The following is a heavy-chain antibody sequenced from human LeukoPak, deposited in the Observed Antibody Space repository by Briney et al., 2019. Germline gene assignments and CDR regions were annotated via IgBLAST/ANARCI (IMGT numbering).Heavy chain of an antibody. CDR3: ARELRGEMVPELETDAFDL. CDR2: IIPIFGTA. Sequence: ASVKVSCKASGGTFSSYAISWVRQAPGQGLEWMGGIIPIFGTANYAQKFQGRVTITTDESTSTAYMELSSLRSEDTAVYYCARELRGEMVPELETDAFDLWGQGTMVTVSS. V-gene: IGHV1-69*05. J-gene: IGHJ3*01. CDR1: GGTFSSYA. D-gene: IGHD5-24*01.